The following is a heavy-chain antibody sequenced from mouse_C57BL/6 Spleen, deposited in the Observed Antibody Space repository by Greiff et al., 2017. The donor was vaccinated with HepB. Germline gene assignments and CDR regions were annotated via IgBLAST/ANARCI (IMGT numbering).Heavy chain of an antibody. V-gene: IGHV1-64*01. D-gene: IGHD1-1*01. Sequence: QVQLQQPGAELVKPGASVKLSCKASGYTFTSYWMHWVKQRPGQGLEWIGMIHPNSGSTNYNEKFKSKATLTVDQSSRTAYMQRSSLTSEDSAVYYGARKVGDYGSSYEGFAYWGQGTLVTVSA. CDR1: GYTFTSYW. J-gene: IGHJ3*01. CDR3: ARKVGDYGSSYEGFAY. CDR2: IHPNSGST.